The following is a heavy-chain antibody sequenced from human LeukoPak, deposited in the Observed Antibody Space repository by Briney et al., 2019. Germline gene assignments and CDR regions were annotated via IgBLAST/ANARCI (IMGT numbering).Heavy chain of an antibody. Sequence: SETLSLTCTVSGGTISSGSYYWNWIRQPAGKGLEWIGRIYTSGSTSYNPSLKSRVTISVDTSKNQFSLKLSSVTAADTAVYYCARAAGYDSSGYPNHSFDYWGQGTLVTVSS. CDR2: IYTSGST. V-gene: IGHV4-61*02. CDR3: ARAAGYDSSGYPNHSFDY. D-gene: IGHD3-22*01. J-gene: IGHJ4*02. CDR1: GGTISSGSYY.